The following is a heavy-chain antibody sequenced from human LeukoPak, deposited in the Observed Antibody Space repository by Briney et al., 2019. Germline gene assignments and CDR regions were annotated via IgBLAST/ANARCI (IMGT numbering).Heavy chain of an antibody. CDR3: ATYRQVLLPFES. CDR1: GFTFSTYA. D-gene: IGHD2-8*02. Sequence: GGSLRLSCAASGFTFSTYAMTRVRQAPGKGLEWVSTISGGGGSTYYADSVKGRFTISRDNSKNTLYLQMTSLRAEDTAIYYCATYRQVLLPFESWGQGTLVTVSS. V-gene: IGHV3-23*01. CDR2: ISGGGGST. J-gene: IGHJ4*02.